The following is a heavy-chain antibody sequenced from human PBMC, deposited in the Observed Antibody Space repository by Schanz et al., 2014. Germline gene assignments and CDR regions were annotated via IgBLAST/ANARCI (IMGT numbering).Heavy chain of an antibody. J-gene: IGHJ1*01. D-gene: IGHD6-6*01. CDR1: GASISSGGYY. Sequence: QVQLQESGPGLVKPSQTLSLTCTVSGASISSGGYYWDWIRLLPGKGLEWIGYISYSGSTSFNPSLKSRLTMSVDTSKNQFSLRLSSVTPADTAVYYCAREEARPEYFQYWGHGTLXTVSS. CDR3: AREEARPEYFQY. CDR2: ISYSGST. V-gene: IGHV4-31*03.